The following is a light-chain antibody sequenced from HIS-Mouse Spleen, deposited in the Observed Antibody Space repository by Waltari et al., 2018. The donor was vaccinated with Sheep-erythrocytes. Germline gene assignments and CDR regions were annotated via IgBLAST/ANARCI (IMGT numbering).Light chain of an antibody. J-gene: IGKJ1*01. CDR3: QQYGRSPWT. V-gene: IGKV3-20*01. Sequence: EIVLTQSPGTLSLSPGERATLSCRASQSVSSSYLAWYQQKPGQAPRLLIYGASRRAPGIPDRFSGSGSGTDFTLTISILEPEDFAVYYCQQYGRSPWTFGQGTKVEIK. CDR1: QSVSSSY. CDR2: GAS.